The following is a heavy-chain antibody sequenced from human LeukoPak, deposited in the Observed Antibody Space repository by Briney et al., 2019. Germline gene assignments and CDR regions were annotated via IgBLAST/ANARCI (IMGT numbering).Heavy chain of an antibody. Sequence: GGSLRLSCAASGFTFSTYSMNWVRQAPGKGLEWVSSISSSSRYIYYADSMKGRFTVSRDNAKNSLYLQMNSLRAEDTAVYYCARDMGDSSGYYYGGYYYYYGMDVWGQGTTVTVSS. CDR1: GFTFSTYS. V-gene: IGHV3-21*01. CDR2: ISSSSRYI. CDR3: ARDMGDSSGYYYGGYYYYYGMDV. J-gene: IGHJ6*02. D-gene: IGHD3-22*01.